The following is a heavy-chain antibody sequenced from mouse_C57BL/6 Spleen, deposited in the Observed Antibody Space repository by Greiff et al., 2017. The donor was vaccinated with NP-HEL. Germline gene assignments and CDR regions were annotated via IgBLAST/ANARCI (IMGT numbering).Heavy chain of an antibody. D-gene: IGHD2-4*01. V-gene: IGHV1-42*01. J-gene: IGHJ4*01. Sequence: LVESGPELVKPGASVKISCKASGYSFTGYYMNWVKQSPEKSLEWIGEINPSTGGTTYNQKFKAKATLTVDKSSSTAYMQLKSLTSEDSAVYYCARRGKFYDYDDYAMDYWGQGTSVTVSS. CDR1: GYSFTGYY. CDR2: INPSTGGT. CDR3: ARRGKFYDYDDYAMDY.